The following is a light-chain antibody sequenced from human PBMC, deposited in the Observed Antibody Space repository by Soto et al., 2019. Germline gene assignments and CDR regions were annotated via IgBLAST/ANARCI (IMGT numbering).Light chain of an antibody. CDR2: GAS. CDR1: QSVSSN. J-gene: IGKJ4*01. CDR3: QPYNNWPLT. Sequence: EMGMTQSPATLSVSPGARAPLSCRASQSVSSNLAWYQQKLGQAHRLLIYGASTRAIGVPARFSGSRSGPELTITLTSLQSEDGAIYDSQPYNNWPLTFGGGTKVDIK. V-gene: IGKV3-15*01.